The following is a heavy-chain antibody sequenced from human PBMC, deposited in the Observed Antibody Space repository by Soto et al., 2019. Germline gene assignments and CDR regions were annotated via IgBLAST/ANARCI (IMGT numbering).Heavy chain of an antibody. V-gene: IGHV1-69*01. CDR1: GGTFSNYA. CDR3: ARSQGSSTSLEIYYYYYYGMDV. D-gene: IGHD2-2*01. Sequence: QVQLVQSGAEVKKPGSSVKVSCKASGGTFSNYAISWVRQAPGQGLEWMGGIIPISGTANYAQKFQRRVTITAGESTSTAYMELSSLRSEDTAVYYCARSQGSSTSLEIYYYYYYGMDVWGQGTRVTVSS. J-gene: IGHJ6*02. CDR2: IIPISGTA.